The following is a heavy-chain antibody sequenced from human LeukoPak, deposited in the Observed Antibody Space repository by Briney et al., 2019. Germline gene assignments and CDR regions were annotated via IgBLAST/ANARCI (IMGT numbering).Heavy chain of an antibody. CDR3: ARDRIVGATRGRYYFDY. D-gene: IGHD1-26*01. V-gene: IGHV3-21*01. Sequence: GGSLRLSCAASGFTFSSYTMNWVRQAPGKGLEWVSSIADSSSSRYYADSVKGRFTISRDNSKNTLYLQMNSLRAEDTAVYYCARDRIVGATRGRYYFDYWGQGTLVTVSS. CDR1: GFTFSSYT. J-gene: IGHJ4*02. CDR2: IADSSSSR.